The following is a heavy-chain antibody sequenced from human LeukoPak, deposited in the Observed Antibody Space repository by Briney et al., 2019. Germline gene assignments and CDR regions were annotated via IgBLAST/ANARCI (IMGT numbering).Heavy chain of an antibody. D-gene: IGHD3-10*01. V-gene: IGHV1-69*13. J-gene: IGHJ3*02. Sequence: SVKVSCKAPGGTFSSYAISWVRQAPGQGLEWMGGIIPIFGTANYAQKFRGRVTITADESTSTAYMELSSLRSEDTAVYYCAKSNGYGLVDIWGQGTMVTVSS. CDR2: IIPIFGTA. CDR3: AKSNGYGLVDI. CDR1: GGTFSSYA.